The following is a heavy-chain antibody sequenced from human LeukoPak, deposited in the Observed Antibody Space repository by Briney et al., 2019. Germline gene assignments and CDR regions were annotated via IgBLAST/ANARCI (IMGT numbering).Heavy chain of an antibody. V-gene: IGHV3-33*01. D-gene: IGHD3-22*01. CDR2: IWYDGSIK. CDR3: ATGYDSSGYYSFDY. CDR1: VFTLSHYC. Sequence: GGSLRLSCTASVFTLSHYCMFWVRQGPAKGLEWVAVIWYDGSIKYYADSVKGVFPISRDNSLHTVYLQMNSLRAEETAVYCCATGYDSSGYYSFDYWGQGTLVTVSS. J-gene: IGHJ4*02.